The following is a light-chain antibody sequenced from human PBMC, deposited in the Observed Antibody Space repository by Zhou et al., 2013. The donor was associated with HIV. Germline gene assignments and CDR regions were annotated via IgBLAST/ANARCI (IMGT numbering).Light chain of an antibody. Sequence: DIVMTQSPLSLPVTPGEPALISCRSSQSLLHSNGYSYLDWYLQKPGQSPQLLIYLGSNRASGVPDRFSGSGSGTDFTLKISRVEAEDVGIYYCMQALQTPFTFGLGPKWIS. CDR1: QSLLHSNGYSY. V-gene: IGKV2-28*01. CDR3: MQALQTPFT. J-gene: IGKJ3*01. CDR2: LGS.